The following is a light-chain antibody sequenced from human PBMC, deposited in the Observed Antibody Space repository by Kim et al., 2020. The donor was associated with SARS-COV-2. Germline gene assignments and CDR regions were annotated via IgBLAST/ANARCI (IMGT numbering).Light chain of an antibody. CDR3: GTRGSGLNSGV. Sequence: QSVLTQPPSVSAAPGQKVTISCSGSSSNIGNNYVSWNQQIPGTAPKLLIFDNDKRPSGIPDRFSGSKSGTSATLDITGLQSGDEADYYCGTRGSGLNSGVFGGGTQLTVL. V-gene: IGLV1-51*01. CDR1: SSNIGNNY. CDR2: DND. J-gene: IGLJ3*02.